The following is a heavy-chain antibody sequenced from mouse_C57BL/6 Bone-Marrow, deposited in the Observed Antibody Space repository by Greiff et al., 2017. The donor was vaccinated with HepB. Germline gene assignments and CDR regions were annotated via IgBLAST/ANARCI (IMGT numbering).Heavy chain of an antibody. CDR2: INPYNGCT. CDR1: GYTFTDYY. D-gene: IGHD1-1*01. V-gene: IGHV1-19*01. Sequence: EVQLQQSGPVLVKPGASVKMSCKASGYTFTDYYMNWVKQSHGKSLEWIGVINPYNGCTSYNQKFKGKATLTVDKSSSTAYMELKSLTSADSAVYYCAVLIRDYAMDYWCQGTSVTVSS. CDR3: AVLIRDYAMDY. J-gene: IGHJ4*01.